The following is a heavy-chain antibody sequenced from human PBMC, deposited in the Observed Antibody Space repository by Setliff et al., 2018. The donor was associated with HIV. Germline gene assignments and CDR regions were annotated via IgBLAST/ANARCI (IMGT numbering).Heavy chain of an antibody. Sequence: SETLSLTCAVCGGSFSGYYWTWIRQPAGKGLEWIGHIYSAGSTNYNPTLTSRVTMSVDMSKNQFSLKLRSVTAADTAVYFCVNSGYDGDYYYYYMDVWGKGTTVTVSS. D-gene: IGHD5-12*01. J-gene: IGHJ6*03. CDR3: VNSGYDGDYYYYYMDV. V-gene: IGHV4-4*07. CDR2: IYSAGST. CDR1: GGSFSGYY.